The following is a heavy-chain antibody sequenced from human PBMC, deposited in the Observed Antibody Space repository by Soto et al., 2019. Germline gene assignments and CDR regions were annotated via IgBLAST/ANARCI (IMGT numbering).Heavy chain of an antibody. CDR1: GYTFTSYG. V-gene: IGHV1-18*01. D-gene: IGHD3-10*01. CDR2: ISAYNGNT. CDR3: AREYYYHSVMEY. Sequence: ASVKVSCKASGYTFTSYGISWVRQAPGQGLEWMGWISAYNGNTNYAQKLQGRVTMTTDTSTSTAYLELTSLGSDYTAVYYCAREYYYHSVMEYWGQGTLVTVS. J-gene: IGHJ4*02.